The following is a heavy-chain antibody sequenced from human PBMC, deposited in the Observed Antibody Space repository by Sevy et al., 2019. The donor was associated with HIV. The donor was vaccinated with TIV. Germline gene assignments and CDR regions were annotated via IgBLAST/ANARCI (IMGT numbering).Heavy chain of an antibody. CDR3: ARRGGNNWFDP. CDR2: ISYTGST. J-gene: IGHJ5*02. D-gene: IGHD3-16*01. Sequence: SETLSLTFTVSGVSISGGAYYWGWIRQPPGKGLERIGSISYTGSTYYNPSLKSRVTISLDTSKNQFSLNLTSVTAADTAVYYCARRGGNNWFDPWGQGTLVTVSS. CDR1: GVSISGGAYY. V-gene: IGHV4-39*01.